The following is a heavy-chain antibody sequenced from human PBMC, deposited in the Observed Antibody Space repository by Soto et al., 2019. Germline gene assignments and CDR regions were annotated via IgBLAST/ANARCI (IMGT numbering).Heavy chain of an antibody. J-gene: IGHJ4*02. Sequence: QVQLVQSGAEVKKPGASVKVSCKASGNTFSNYYIHWVRQAPGQGLEWMGTINPSGGHTTYAQKFLGRVNXTXXXSXXTLYMELTSLRSEDTAVYYCARGGHVVVVTAAFDYWGQGTLVTVSS. CDR1: GNTFSNYY. CDR2: INPSGGHT. V-gene: IGHV1-46*03. CDR3: ARGGHVVVVTAAFDY. D-gene: IGHD2-21*02.